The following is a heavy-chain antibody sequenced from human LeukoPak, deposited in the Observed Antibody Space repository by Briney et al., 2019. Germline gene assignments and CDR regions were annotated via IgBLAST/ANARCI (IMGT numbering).Heavy chain of an antibody. CDR3: TTGYDSSGLN. V-gene: IGHV3-15*01. CDR1: GFTFSNAW. D-gene: IGHD3-22*01. CDR2: IKTKASGATT. J-gene: IGHJ4*02. Sequence: GGSLRLSCAASGFTFSNAWMSWVRQAPGKGLEWVGRIKTKASGATTDYAAPVKGRFTISSDDSKNTLYLQMNSLKTEDTAVYYCTTGYDSSGLNWGQGTLGIVSS.